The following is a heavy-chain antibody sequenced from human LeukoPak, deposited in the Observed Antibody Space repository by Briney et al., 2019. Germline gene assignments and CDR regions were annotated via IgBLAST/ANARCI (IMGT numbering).Heavy chain of an antibody. Sequence: PSETLSLTCTVSGGSISSYYWSWIRQPPGKGLEWIGYIYYSGSTNYNPSLKSRVTISVDTSKNQFSLKLSSVTAADTAVYYCARVRWSGYYIDTVYYFDYWGQGTLVTVSS. V-gene: IGHV4-59*08. CDR2: IYYSGST. D-gene: IGHD3-3*01. CDR3: ARVRWSGYYIDTVYYFDY. J-gene: IGHJ4*02. CDR1: GGSISSYY.